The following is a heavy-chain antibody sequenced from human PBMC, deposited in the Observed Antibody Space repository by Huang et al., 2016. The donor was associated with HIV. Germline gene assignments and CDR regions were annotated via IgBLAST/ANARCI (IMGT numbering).Heavy chain of an antibody. CDR2: IYYKGST. CDR1: DGSIRSSDYH. CDR3: ARHREGPVAYYSGWGSHLNYMDV. D-gene: IGHD3-10*01. V-gene: IGHV4-39*01. J-gene: IGHJ6*03. Sequence: QLLLQESGPGLVKPSEALALTCAVSDGSIRSSDYHWGWIRQPPGKGLEWIGSIYYKGSTNDSPALKSRVTIAVDTSKNLFFLNLTSMTAADTAVYYCARHREGPVAYYSGWGSHLNYMDVWGRGRTVVVSS.